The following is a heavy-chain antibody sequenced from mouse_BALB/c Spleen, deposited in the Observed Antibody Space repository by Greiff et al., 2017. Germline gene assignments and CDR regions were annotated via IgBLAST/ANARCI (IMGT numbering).Heavy chain of an antibody. CDR2: ISCYNGAT. J-gene: IGHJ3*01. Sequence: LVKTGASVKISCKASGYSFTGYYMYWVKQSHGKSLEWIGYISCYNGATSYNQKFKGKATFTVDTSSSTAYMQFNSLTSEDSAVYYCARSTGIPWFAYWGQGTLVTVSA. D-gene: IGHD4-1*01. CDR1: GYSFTGYY. CDR3: ARSTGIPWFAY. V-gene: IGHV1S34*01.